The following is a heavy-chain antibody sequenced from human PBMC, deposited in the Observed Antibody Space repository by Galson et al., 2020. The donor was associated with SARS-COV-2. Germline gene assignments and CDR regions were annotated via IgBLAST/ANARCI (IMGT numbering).Heavy chain of an antibody. V-gene: IGHV3-21*01. Sequence: NSGGSLRLSCPASGFPISTYSMNWVRLAPGKGLEWVSSISTSSSYTYYVDSVKGRFSISRDNPRNSLYLQMNSLRAEDTAVYYCSRDGGIRGYYYGRLYYGWDVWGQGTTVTVSS. CDR1: GFPISTYS. D-gene: IGHD5-18*01. CDR2: ISTSSSYT. J-gene: IGHJ6*01. CDR3: SRDGGIRGYYYGRLYYGWDV.